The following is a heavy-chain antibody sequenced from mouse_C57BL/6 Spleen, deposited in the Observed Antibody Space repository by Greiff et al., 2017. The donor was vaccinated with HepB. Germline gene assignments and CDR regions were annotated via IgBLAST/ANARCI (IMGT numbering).Heavy chain of an antibody. CDR1: GYTFNSYW. CDR3: ARSWNYYAMDY. J-gene: IGHJ4*01. CDR2: INPSNGGT. V-gene: IGHV1-53*01. Sequence: QVQLQQPGTELVKPGASVKLSCKASGYTFNSYWMHWVKQRPGQGLEWIGNINPSNGGTNYNEKFKSKATLTVDKSSSAAYMQLSSLTSKDSAVYYCARSWNYYAMDYWGQGTSVTVSS.